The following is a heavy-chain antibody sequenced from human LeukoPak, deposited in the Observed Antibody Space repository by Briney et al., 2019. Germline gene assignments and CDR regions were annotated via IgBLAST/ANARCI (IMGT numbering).Heavy chain of an antibody. CDR2: IKLDGSEK. CDR1: GFTFGKYW. D-gene: IGHD3-10*01. Sequence: GGSLRLSCVASGFTFGKYWMSWVRQAPGKGLEWVANIKLDGSEKNYVDSVKGRFTISRDNTKNSLYLQMNSLRAEDTAVYYCARDLAGDQRDYWGQGTLVTVSS. CDR3: ARDLAGDQRDY. V-gene: IGHV3-7*03. J-gene: IGHJ4*02.